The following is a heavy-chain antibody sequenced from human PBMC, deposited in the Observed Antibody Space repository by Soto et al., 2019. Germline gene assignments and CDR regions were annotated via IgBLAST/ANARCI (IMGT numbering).Heavy chain of an antibody. V-gene: IGHV3-33*01. J-gene: IGHJ4*02. CDR3: AREPPYPSYCSSTGRYGDYFDY. CDR2: IWYDGSKK. Sequence: PGGSLRLSCALSGFTFSSYGMQWVRQAQGKGLEWVGVIWYDGSKKYYADSVTGRFTISRDNSKHPLYLQMNSLRAEDMSVYYCAREPPYPSYCSSTGRYGDYFDYWGQGTLVTVSS. CDR1: GFTFSSYG. D-gene: IGHD2-2*01.